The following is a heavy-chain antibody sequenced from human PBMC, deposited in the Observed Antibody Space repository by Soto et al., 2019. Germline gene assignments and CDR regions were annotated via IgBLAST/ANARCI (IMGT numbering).Heavy chain of an antibody. CDR2: ISSSSSYI. Sequence: GGSLRLSCAASGFTFSSYSMNWVRQAPGKGLEWVSSISSSSSYIYYADSVKGRFTISRDNAKNSLYLQMNSLRAEDTAVYYCARGGDSKVVVPAAISLGRLYGMDVWGQGTTVTVSS. D-gene: IGHD2-2*01. J-gene: IGHJ6*02. CDR1: GFTFSSYS. V-gene: IGHV3-21*01. CDR3: ARGGDSKVVVPAAISLGRLYGMDV.